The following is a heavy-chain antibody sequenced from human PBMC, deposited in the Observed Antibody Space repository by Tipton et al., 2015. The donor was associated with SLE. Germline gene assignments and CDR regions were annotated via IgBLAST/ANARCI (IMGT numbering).Heavy chain of an antibody. D-gene: IGHD1-26*01. V-gene: IGHV4-34*01. CDR3: ARGVSGSYNSGDY. CDR2: INHSGST. Sequence: TLSLTCAVYGGSFSGYYWSWIRQPPGKGLEWIGEINHSGSTNYNPSLKSRVTISVDTSKNQFSLKLSSVTAADTAVYYCARGVSGSYNSGDYWGQGTLVTVSS. J-gene: IGHJ4*02. CDR1: GGSFSGYY.